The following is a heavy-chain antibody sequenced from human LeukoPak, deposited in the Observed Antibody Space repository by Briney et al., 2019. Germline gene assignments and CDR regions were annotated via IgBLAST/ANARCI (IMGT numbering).Heavy chain of an antibody. V-gene: IGHV1-18*01. CDR3: ARDHEDVYGSGSYKL. Sequence: ASVKVSCKATGYPFISYGISWVRQAPGQGLEWMGWISPYNGKTEFAQKFQGRVTMTTDTSTTTAYMELRSLRSDDTAIYYCARDHEDVYGSGSYKLWGQGTLVTVSS. CDR2: ISPYNGKT. CDR1: GYPFISYG. J-gene: IGHJ4*02. D-gene: IGHD3-10*01.